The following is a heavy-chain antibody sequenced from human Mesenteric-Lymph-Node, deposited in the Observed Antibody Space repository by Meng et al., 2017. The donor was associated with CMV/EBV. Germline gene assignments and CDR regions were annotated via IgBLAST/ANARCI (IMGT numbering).Heavy chain of an antibody. CDR1: CSGYY. D-gene: IGHD1-26*01. CDR2: FHLSGTT. CDR3: ARGPDPRMYTETYFHYYFDY. J-gene: IGHJ4*02. V-gene: IGHV4-34*01. Sequence: CSGYYWSSVPQTAEQGLEWIGEFHLSGTTKGNPSLRGRVTISIDISKNQFSLTMAAVTAADTAVYYCARGPDPRMYTETYFHYYFDYWGQGTLVTVSS.